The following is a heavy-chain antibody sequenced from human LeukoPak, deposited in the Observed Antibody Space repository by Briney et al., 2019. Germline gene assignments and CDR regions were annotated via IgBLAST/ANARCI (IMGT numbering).Heavy chain of an antibody. D-gene: IGHD5-18*01. Sequence: SETPSLTCTVSGASISRGTYYWGWIRQSPDKGLEWIGSIDSSGTTHYNSSLKSRIIISVDTSKNQVSLNLTSVTFADTAVYYCARHGYIQFWLYWGQGTQVIVSS. CDR2: IDSSGTT. CDR3: ARHGYIQFWLY. J-gene: IGHJ4*02. CDR1: GASISRGTYY. V-gene: IGHV4-39*01.